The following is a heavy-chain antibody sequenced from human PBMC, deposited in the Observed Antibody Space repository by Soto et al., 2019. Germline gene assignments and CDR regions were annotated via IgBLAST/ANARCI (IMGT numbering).Heavy chain of an antibody. Sequence: SAETLSLRCAVSGASISSGDYYWSWIRHPPGKDLEWIGYIYYSGGTYDHPSLQSRVTISIDASKYQFALKLRSVTADDTAMYFCARDGGAYVPPGYHYGLGVWGQRTTVTLSS. D-gene: IGHD5-12*01. CDR3: ARDGGAYVPPGYHYGLGV. V-gene: IGHV4-30-4*01. J-gene: IGHJ6*02. CDR2: IYYSGGT. CDR1: GASISSGDYY.